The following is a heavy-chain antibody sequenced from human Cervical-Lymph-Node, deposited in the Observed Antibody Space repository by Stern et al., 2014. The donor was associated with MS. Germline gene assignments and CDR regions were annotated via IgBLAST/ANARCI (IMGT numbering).Heavy chain of an antibody. CDR1: GGSISNGNW. CDR3: VRRGGQQLVHFDY. CDR2: IWHSGST. V-gene: IGHV4-4*02. D-gene: IGHD6-13*01. J-gene: IGHJ4*02. Sequence: QEKLQESGPGLVKPSGTLSLTCAVSGGSISNGNWWSWVRQSPGKGLEWIGEIWHSGSTMYNPSLEGRVTMSVDKSKNQLSLKLNFVNAADTAVYYCVRRGGQQLVHFDYWGQGTLVIVSS.